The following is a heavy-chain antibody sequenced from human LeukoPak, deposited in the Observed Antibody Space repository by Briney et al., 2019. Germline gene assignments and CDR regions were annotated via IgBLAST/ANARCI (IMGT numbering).Heavy chain of an antibody. Sequence: SETLSLTCTVSGGSISSYYWSWIRQPPGKGLEWIGYIYYSGSTNYNPSLKSRVTISVDTSKNQFSLKLSSVTAADTAVYYRARGDSSSPNWFDPWGQGTLVTVSS. D-gene: IGHD6-6*01. J-gene: IGHJ5*02. CDR2: IYYSGST. CDR1: GGSISSYY. CDR3: ARGDSSSPNWFDP. V-gene: IGHV4-59*01.